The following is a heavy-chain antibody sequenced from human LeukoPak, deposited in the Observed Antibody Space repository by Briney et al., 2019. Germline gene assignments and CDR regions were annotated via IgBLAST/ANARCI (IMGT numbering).Heavy chain of an antibody. Sequence: PGGSLRLSCAAPGFTFSDFYLSWIRQAPGKGLEGGSYISSSSSYTNYADSVKGRFTISRDNAKNSLYLQMNSLRAEDTAVYYCARALLVSGGYSGSDYWGQGTLVTVSS. CDR1: GFTFSDFY. V-gene: IGHV3-11*05. J-gene: IGHJ4*02. CDR3: ARALLVSGGYSGSDY. D-gene: IGHD1-26*01. CDR2: ISSSSSYT.